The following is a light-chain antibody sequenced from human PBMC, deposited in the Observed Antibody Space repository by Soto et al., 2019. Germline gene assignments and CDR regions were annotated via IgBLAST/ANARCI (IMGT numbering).Light chain of an antibody. CDR3: QAYDSTLRGYV. Sequence: QSVLTQPPSVSGAPGQRVLISCTGTSSNIGAGYDVSWYQQLPGKAPKLLMYAFTTRPSGVPDRFSGSKSGTSASLAVTGLKVDDEAEYSCQAYDSTLRGYVFGAGTQLTVL. J-gene: IGLJ7*01. CDR1: SSNIGAGYD. CDR2: AFT. V-gene: IGLV1-40*01.